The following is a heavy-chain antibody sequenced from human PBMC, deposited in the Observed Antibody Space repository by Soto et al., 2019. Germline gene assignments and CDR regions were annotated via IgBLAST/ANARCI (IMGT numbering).Heavy chain of an antibody. CDR1: GGSFSGYY. D-gene: IGHD2-8*02. J-gene: IGHJ4*02. CDR2: INHSGST. V-gene: IGHV4-34*01. Sequence: QVQLQQWGAGLLKPSETLSLTCAVYGGSFSGYYWTWLRQPPGTGLEWIGEINHSGSTNYNPSLISRVTISVDTSKNQFSLKLPSVTAADTAVYYCARDKITGLFDYWGQGTLVTVSS. CDR3: ARDKITGLFDY.